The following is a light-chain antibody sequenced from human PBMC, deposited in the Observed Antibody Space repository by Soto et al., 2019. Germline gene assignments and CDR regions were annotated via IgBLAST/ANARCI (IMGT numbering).Light chain of an antibody. CDR1: QSVSSN. CDR3: QQYNNWPPVT. Sequence: EIVMTQSPATLSVSPGERATLSCRASQSVSSNLAWYQQKPGQAPRLLIYGASTRATSIPARFSGSGSRTEFTLTISSLQSEDFAVYYCQQYNNWPPVTFGQGTRLEIK. J-gene: IGKJ5*01. V-gene: IGKV3-15*01. CDR2: GAS.